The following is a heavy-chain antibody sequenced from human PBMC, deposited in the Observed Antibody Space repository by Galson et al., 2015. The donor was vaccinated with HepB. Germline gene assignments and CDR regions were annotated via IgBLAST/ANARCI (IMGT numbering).Heavy chain of an antibody. D-gene: IGHD3-22*01. Sequence: SVKVSCKASGGTSSSYAISWVRQAPGQGLEWMGGIIPIFGTANYAQKFQGRVTITADESTSTAYMELSSLRSEDTAVYYCARAAAGVSSGYYLNWFDPWGQGTLVTVSS. V-gene: IGHV1-69*13. CDR3: ARAAAGVSSGYYLNWFDP. CDR1: GGTSSSYA. J-gene: IGHJ5*02. CDR2: IIPIFGTA.